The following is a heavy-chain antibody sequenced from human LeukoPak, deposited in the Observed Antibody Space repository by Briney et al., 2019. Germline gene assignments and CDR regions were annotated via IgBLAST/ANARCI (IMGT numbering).Heavy chain of an antibody. J-gene: IGHJ4*02. CDR2: MSAHNANT. CDR1: GYAFTTFG. D-gene: IGHD1-1*01. Sequence: GASVRVSCKASGYAFTTFGISWLRHAPGQGLEWMGWMSAHNANTYYAQKFEDRITMTTDTDTSTAYMELRSLRSDDPAIYYCARFRIAVTGIPDYWGQGTLVSVS. V-gene: IGHV1-18*04. CDR3: ARFRIAVTGIPDY.